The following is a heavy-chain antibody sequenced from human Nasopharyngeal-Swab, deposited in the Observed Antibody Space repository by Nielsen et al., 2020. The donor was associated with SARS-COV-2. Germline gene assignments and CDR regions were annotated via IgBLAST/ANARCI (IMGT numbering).Heavy chain of an antibody. CDR2: IKQDGSEK. Sequence: GESLKISCAASGFTFSSYWMSWVRQAPGKGLEWVANIKQDGSEKYYVDSVKGRFTISRDNAKNSLYLQMNSPRAEDTAVYYCARDPAAITIFGLVIIVSLSYYFDYWGQGTLVTVSS. D-gene: IGHD3-3*01. CDR1: GFTFSSYW. CDR3: ARDPAAITIFGLVIIVSLSYYFDY. J-gene: IGHJ4*02. V-gene: IGHV3-7*01.